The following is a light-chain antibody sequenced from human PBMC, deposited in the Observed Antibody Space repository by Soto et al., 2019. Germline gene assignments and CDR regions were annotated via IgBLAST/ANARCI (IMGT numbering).Light chain of an antibody. CDR1: SSDVGVYNY. CDR2: EVS. Sequence: QSALTQPPSASGSPGQSVTISCTGTSSDVGVYNYVSWYQQHPGKAPKLMIYEVSKRPSGVPDRVSGSKSGNTASLTVSGLQAEDEADYYCSSYAGSTVVFGGGTKLTVL. J-gene: IGLJ2*01. CDR3: SSYAGSTVV. V-gene: IGLV2-8*01.